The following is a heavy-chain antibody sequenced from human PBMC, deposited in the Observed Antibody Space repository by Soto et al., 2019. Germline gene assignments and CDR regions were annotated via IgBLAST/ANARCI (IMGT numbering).Heavy chain of an antibody. Sequence: AITGSGGRTYYADSVKGRFTISRDNSKNTLYLQMNSLRAEDTAVYYCAKGLTGAPYYAMDVWGQGTTVTVSS. CDR2: ITGSGGRT. V-gene: IGHV3-23*01. J-gene: IGHJ6*02. CDR3: AKGLTGAPYYAMDV. D-gene: IGHD7-27*01.